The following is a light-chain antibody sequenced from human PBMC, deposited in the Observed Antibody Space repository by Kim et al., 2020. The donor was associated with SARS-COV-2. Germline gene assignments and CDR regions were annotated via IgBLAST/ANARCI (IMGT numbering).Light chain of an antibody. CDR2: WAS. V-gene: IGKV4-1*01. J-gene: IGKJ4*01. CDR3: QQYYSDYPT. Sequence: DIVMTQSPDSLGVSLGERATINCKSSQSVLYSINNLNYLAWYQQKPGQPPQLLIYWASTRQSGVPDRFSGSGSGTDFTLTISSLQAEDVAVYYCQQYYSDYPTFGGGTKV. CDR1: QSVLYSINNLNY.